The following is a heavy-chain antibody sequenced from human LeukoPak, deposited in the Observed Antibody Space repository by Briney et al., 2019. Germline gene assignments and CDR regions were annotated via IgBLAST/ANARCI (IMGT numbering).Heavy chain of an antibody. V-gene: IGHV1-69*13. J-gene: IGHJ4*02. CDR2: IIPIFGTA. Sequence: ASVKGSCKASGGTFSSYAFSWVRPAPGQGLEWMGGIIPIFGTATYAQKFQGRGTSPADESTITAYMELSSLRSEDTAVYYCARGYSSSWRARVPPNYFDYWGQGTLVTVSS. CDR1: GGTFSSYA. CDR3: ARGYSSSWRARVPPNYFDY. D-gene: IGHD6-13*01.